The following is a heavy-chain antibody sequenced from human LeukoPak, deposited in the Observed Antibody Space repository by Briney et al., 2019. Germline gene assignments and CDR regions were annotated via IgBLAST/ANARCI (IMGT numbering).Heavy chain of an antibody. CDR3: ARLAMSYYYDSSGRYYFDY. V-gene: IGHV4-4*02. CDR1: GGSISSSNW. J-gene: IGHJ4*02. D-gene: IGHD3-22*01. CDR2: IYHSGST. Sequence: SETLSLTCAVSGGSISSSNWWSWVRQPPGKGLEWIGEIYHSGSTNYNPSLKSRVTISVDKSKNQFSLKLSSVTAADTAVYYCARLAMSYYYDSSGRYYFDYWGQGTLVTVSS.